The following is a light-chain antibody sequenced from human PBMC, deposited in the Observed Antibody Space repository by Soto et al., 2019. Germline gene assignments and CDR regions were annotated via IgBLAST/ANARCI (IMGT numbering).Light chain of an antibody. CDR2: EVT. V-gene: IGLV2-14*01. Sequence: QSALTQPASVSGSPGQSITISCTATISDVYDYKYVSWYQQHPGKAPKLIIYEVTHRPSGVSSRFSGSKSDNPASLTISWLQAAEDDDYYCSSFTPYSLGVFGGGTKLTVL. CDR1: ISDVYDYKY. J-gene: IGLJ3*02. CDR3: SSFTPYSLGV.